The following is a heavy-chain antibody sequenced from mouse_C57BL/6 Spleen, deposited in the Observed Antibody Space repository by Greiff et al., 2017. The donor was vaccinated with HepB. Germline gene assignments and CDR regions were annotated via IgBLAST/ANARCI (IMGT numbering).Heavy chain of an antibody. CDR3: ARTLYGNYPPWFAY. CDR1: GYTFTSYW. Sequence: VQLQQSGAELVRPGSSVKLSCKASGYTFTSYWMDWVKQRPGQGLEWIGNIYPSDSETHYNQKFKDKATLTVDKSSSTAYMQLSSLTSEDSAVYYCARTLYGNYPPWFAYWGQGTLVTVSA. V-gene: IGHV1-61*01. J-gene: IGHJ3*01. D-gene: IGHD2-1*01. CDR2: IYPSDSET.